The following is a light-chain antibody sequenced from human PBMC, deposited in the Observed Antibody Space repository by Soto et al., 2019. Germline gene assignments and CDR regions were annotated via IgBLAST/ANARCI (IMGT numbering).Light chain of an antibody. J-gene: IGLJ2*01. CDR2: DVS. CDR3: SSYTTSNTVV. Sequence: QSALTQPASVSGSPGQSITISCTGTSSDVGGYNYVSWYQQHPGKAPKLMIYDVSHRPSGVSNRFSGSKSGNTASLTISGLQAEDEADYHCSSYTTSNTVVFGGGTKLTVL. CDR1: SSDVGGYNY. V-gene: IGLV2-14*01.